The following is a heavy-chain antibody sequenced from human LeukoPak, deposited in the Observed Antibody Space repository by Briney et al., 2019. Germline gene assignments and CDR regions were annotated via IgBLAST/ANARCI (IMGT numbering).Heavy chain of an antibody. D-gene: IGHD2-15*01. CDR1: GFTFSSYW. Sequence: PGGSLRLSCAASGFTFSSYWMSWVRQAPGKGLEWVANIKQDGSEKYYVDSVKGRFTSSRDNAKNSLYLQMNSLRAEDTAVYYCARDHHYCSGGSCYADYWGQGTLVTVSS. CDR3: ARDHHYCSGGSCYADY. CDR2: IKQDGSEK. J-gene: IGHJ4*02. V-gene: IGHV3-7*01.